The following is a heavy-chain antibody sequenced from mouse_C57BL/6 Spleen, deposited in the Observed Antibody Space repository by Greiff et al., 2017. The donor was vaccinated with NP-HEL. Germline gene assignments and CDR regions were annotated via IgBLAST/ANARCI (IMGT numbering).Heavy chain of an antibody. V-gene: IGHV1-53*01. Sequence: QVQLKQPGTELVKPGASVKLSCKASGYTFTSYWMHWVKQRPGQGLEWIGNINPSNGGTNYNEKFKSKATLTVDKSSSTAYMQLSSLTSEDSAVYYCARPSITEGNWFAYWGQGTLVTVSA. CDR1: GYTFTSYW. CDR2: INPSNGGT. CDR3: ARPSITEGNWFAY. J-gene: IGHJ3*01.